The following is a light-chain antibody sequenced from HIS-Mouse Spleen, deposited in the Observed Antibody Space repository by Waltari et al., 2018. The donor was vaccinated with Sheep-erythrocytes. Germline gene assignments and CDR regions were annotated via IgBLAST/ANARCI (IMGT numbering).Light chain of an antibody. J-gene: IGLJ1*01. CDR1: ALPKKY. CDR3: YSTDSSGNHYV. V-gene: IGLV3-10*01. Sequence: SYELTQPPSVSVSPGQTARITCSGDALPKKYAYWYQQKSGQAPVQVIHEESKRPPGSPERFSGSSSGTMATLTISGAQVEDEADYYCYSTDSSGNHYVFGTGTKVTVL. CDR2: EES.